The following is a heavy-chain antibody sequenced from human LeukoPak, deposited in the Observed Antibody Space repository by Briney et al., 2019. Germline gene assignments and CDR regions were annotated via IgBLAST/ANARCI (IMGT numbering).Heavy chain of an antibody. V-gene: IGHV1-2*02. CDR2: INPNSGGT. Sequence: ASVKVSCKASGYTFTDYYIHWVRQAPGQGLECMGWINPNSGGTNYAQKFQGRVTMTRDTSISTAYMELSRLRSDDTAVYYCARGGSGSYFSWLDPWGQGTLVTVSS. J-gene: IGHJ5*02. D-gene: IGHD3-10*01. CDR3: ARGGSGSYFSWLDP. CDR1: GYTFTDYY.